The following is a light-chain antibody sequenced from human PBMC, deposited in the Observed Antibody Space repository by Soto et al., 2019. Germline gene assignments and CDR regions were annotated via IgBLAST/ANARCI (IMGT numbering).Light chain of an antibody. V-gene: IGKV3-11*01. CDR1: QSVYSY. J-gene: IGKJ4*01. CDR3: QQRSNWPLT. CDR2: EVS. Sequence: EIVLTQSPATLSLSPGERATLSCRASQSVYSYLAWYQQKPGQVPRLLIYEVSNRATGIPVRFSGSGSGTDFTLTISSLEPDDFAVYYGQQRSNWPLTFGGGTKVEIK.